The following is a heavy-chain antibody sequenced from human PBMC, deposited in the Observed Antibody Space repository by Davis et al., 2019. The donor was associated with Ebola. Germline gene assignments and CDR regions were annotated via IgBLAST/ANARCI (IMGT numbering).Heavy chain of an antibody. CDR1: GFTFNNYW. CDR3: TLGEN. Sequence: GESLKISCEASGFTFNNYWMSWVRQAPGKGLEWVANIKEDGSDKNYLDSVKGRFTISRDNAKNSLYLQMNSLRDEDTAVYFCTLGENWGPGTQVTVSS. J-gene: IGHJ4*02. D-gene: IGHD3-16*01. CDR2: IKEDGSDK. V-gene: IGHV3-7*03.